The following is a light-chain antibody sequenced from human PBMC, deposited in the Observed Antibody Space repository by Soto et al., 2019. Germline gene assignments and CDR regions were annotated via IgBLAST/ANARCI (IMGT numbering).Light chain of an antibody. Sequence: EIVMAQVSATVSVSPVERATLSCRASQSVSSNLAWYQQKPGQAPRLLIHGAFTRATGIPARFSGSESGTERSLAKSCLQSEDFSVFFIQQYNQRPIAVGQGTRLEIK. CDR2: GAF. CDR3: QQYNQRPIA. J-gene: IGKJ5*01. CDR1: QSVSSN. V-gene: IGKV3-15*01.